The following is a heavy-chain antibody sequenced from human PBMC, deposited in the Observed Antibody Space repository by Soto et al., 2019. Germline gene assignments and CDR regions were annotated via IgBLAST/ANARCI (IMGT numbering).Heavy chain of an antibody. CDR1: GYSISSGYY. D-gene: IGHD6-6*01. V-gene: IGHV4-38-2*02. J-gene: IGHJ4*02. CDR3: AREYSSSSGYFDF. CDR2: VYHSGNT. Sequence: SETLSLTCDVSGYSISSGYYWGWIRQPPGKGLEWLGSVYHSGNTHYSSSLRSRLTISVDTSRNQFSLKLSSVTAADTAVFYCAREYSSSSGYFDFWGQGTLVTVS.